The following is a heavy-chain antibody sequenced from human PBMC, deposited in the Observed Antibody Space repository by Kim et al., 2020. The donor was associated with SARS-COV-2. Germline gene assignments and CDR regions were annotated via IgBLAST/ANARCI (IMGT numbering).Heavy chain of an antibody. Sequence: SETLSLTCTVSGGSISSSSYYWGWIRQPPGKGLEWIGSIYYSGSTYYNPSLKSRVTISVDTSKNQFSLKLSSVTAADTAVYYCASHYYDSSGYYSPDYWAREPWSPSPQ. V-gene: IGHV4-39*01. CDR3: ASHYYDSSGYYSPDY. CDR2: IYYSGST. J-gene: IGHJ4*02. CDR1: GGSISSSSYY. D-gene: IGHD3-22*01.